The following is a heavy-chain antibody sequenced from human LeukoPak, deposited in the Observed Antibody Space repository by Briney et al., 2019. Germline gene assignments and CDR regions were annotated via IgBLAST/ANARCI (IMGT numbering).Heavy chain of an antibody. CDR2: IYHSGST. V-gene: IGHV4-30-4*08. CDR1: GGSISSGDYY. J-gene: IGHJ5*02. D-gene: IGHD2-21*01. Sequence: SQTLSLTCTVSGGSISSGDYYWSWIRQPPGKGLEWIGYIYHSGSTNYNPSLKSRVTISVDTSKNQFSLKLSSVTAADTAVYYCARGNYGGKTGWFDPWGQGTLVTVSS. CDR3: ARGNYGGKTGWFDP.